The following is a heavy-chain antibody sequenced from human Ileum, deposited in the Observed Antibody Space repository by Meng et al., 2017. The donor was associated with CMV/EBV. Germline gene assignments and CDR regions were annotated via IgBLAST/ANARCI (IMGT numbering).Heavy chain of an antibody. Sequence: SGPTLVKPTQTLTLTCTFSGFSVNTSGDCVSWIRQPPGKALEWLALIDWADDADYTTSLRSRLTISRDTSRNQVVLTVTNMDPADTGTYYCARGTRITGATYYFDYWGQGNLVNGAS. CDR3: ARGTRITGATYYFDY. CDR1: GFSVNTSGDC. CDR2: IDWADDA. J-gene: IGHJ4*02. V-gene: IGHV2-70*13. D-gene: IGHD1-7*01.